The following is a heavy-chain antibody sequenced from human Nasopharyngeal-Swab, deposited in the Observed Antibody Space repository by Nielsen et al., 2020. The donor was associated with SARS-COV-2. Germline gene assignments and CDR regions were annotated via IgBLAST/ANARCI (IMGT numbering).Heavy chain of an antibody. Sequence: GGSLRLSCAASGFTFSDYSMNWVRQTPGKGLAWVSSITSSSRYIYYADSVKGRFTISRDNGKNSLYLQMSSLRAEDTAVYYCAAAPSGDYGGYWGQGTLVTVSS. D-gene: IGHD4-23*01. V-gene: IGHV3-21*01. CDR3: AAAPSGDYGGY. J-gene: IGHJ4*02. CDR2: ITSSSRYI. CDR1: GFTFSDYS.